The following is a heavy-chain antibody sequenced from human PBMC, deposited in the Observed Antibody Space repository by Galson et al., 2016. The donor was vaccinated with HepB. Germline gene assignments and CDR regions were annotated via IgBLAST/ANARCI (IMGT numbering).Heavy chain of an antibody. Sequence: SLRLSCAASGFIFSNFGFHWVRQAPGKGLEWVAVMLSDADNKYYAESVKGRFTISRDNSKNTLYLQMNSLRAEDTAVYYCARVLFLGGPVRDPWGQGTLVIVSS. CDR3: ARVLFLGGPVRDP. CDR1: GFIFSNFG. J-gene: IGHJ5*02. V-gene: IGHV3-33*08. CDR2: MLSDADNK. D-gene: IGHD3-16*01.